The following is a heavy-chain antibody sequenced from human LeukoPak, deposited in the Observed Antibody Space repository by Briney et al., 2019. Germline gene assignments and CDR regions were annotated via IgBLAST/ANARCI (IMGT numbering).Heavy chain of an antibody. V-gene: IGHV4-4*07. D-gene: IGHD3-10*01. Sequence: PSETLSLTCAVYGGSFSGYYWSWIRQPPGKGLEWIGRIYTSGSTDYNPSLKSRVTMSVDTSKNQFSLKLSSVTAADTAVYYCARDSGTTGEVKFDPWGQGTLVTVSS. J-gene: IGHJ5*02. CDR2: IYTSGST. CDR3: ARDSGTTGEVKFDP. CDR1: GGSFSGYY.